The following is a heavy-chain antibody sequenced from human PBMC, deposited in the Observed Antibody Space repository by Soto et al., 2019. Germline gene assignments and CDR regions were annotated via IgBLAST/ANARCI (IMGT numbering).Heavy chain of an antibody. V-gene: IGHV1-58*01. CDR1: GCTFADSA. CDR3: ATANNTSPFDY. CDR2: IVVDSGNT. J-gene: IGHJ4*02. Sequence: ASVKVSCKASGCTFADSAEQWVRQARGQSLEWIGRIVVDSGNTKSAQKFTERVTISWDMSTSTAFMELRSLRSEDTAVYYCATANNTSPFDYWDPGTLHTVSS. D-gene: IGHD1-26*01.